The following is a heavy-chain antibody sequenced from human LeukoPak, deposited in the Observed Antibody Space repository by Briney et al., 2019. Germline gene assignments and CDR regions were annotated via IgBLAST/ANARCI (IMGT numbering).Heavy chain of an antibody. J-gene: IGHJ6*03. CDR1: GFTFSSYA. Sequence: GGSLRLSCTASGFTFSSYAIHWVRQAPGKGLEWVAVISYDGSNKYFADSVKGRFTLSRDNSKNTLSLQMNSLRAEDTALYYCARTTEGYCSSASCFGFYYSYYMDVWGKGTTVTISS. CDR2: ISYDGSNK. CDR3: ARTTEGYCSSASCFGFYYSYYMDV. D-gene: IGHD2-2*01. V-gene: IGHV3-30*04.